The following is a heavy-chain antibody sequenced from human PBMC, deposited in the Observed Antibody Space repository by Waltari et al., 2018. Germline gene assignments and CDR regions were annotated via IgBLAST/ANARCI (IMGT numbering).Heavy chain of an antibody. V-gene: IGHV3-23*01. CDR1: GFPFSSYA. Sequence: EVQLLESGGGLVQPGGSLRLSCSASGFPFSSYAMTRVPQAPGKGLEWVSAIRGSGGSTYYADSVKGRFTISRDNSKNTLYLQMNSLRAEDTAVYYCAKVRVAVAGHTDYWGQGTLVTVSS. D-gene: IGHD6-19*01. CDR3: AKVRVAVAGHTDY. CDR2: IRGSGGST. J-gene: IGHJ4*02.